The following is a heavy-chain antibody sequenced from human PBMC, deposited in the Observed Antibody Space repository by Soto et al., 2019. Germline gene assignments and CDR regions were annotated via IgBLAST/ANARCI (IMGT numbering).Heavy chain of an antibody. V-gene: IGHV1-69*13. J-gene: IGHJ6*02. CDR2: IIPIFGTA. CDR3: ATEIVLRFLEWSNEIGVYGMDV. CDR1: GGTFSSYA. Sequence: ASVKLSCKASGGTFSSYAISWVRQAPGQGLEWMGGIIPIFGTANYAQKFQGRVTITADESTSTAYMELSSLRSEDTAVYYCATEIVLRFLEWSNEIGVYGMDVWGQGTTVTVSS. D-gene: IGHD3-3*01.